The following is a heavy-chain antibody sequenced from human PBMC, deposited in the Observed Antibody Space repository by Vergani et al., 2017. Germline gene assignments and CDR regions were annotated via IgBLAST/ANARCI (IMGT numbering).Heavy chain of an antibody. J-gene: IGHJ6*02. CDR1: GFTFTSSA. CDR3: AADSGFLEWLSTPYGMDV. D-gene: IGHD3-3*01. Sequence: QMQLVQSGPEVKKPGTSVKVSCKASGFTFTSSAVQWVRQARGQRLEWIGWIVVGSGNTNYAQKFQERVTITSDMSTSTAYMELSSLRSEDTAVYYCAADSGFLEWLSTPYGMDVWGQGTTVTVSS. V-gene: IGHV1-58*01. CDR2: IVVGSGNT.